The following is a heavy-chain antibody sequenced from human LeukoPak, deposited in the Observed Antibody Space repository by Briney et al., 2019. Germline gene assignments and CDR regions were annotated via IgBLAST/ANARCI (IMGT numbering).Heavy chain of an antibody. CDR3: AKDERNWNYNLASQTYD. J-gene: IGHJ4*02. V-gene: IGHV3-23*01. CDR2: ISGSGVST. Sequence: GGSLRLSCAASGFRFSSYAMSWVRQAPGKGLEWVSAISGSGVSTYYADSVKGRFTVSRDNSKNTLYLQMSSLRAEDTAVYYCAKDERNWNYNLASQTYDWGQGTLVTVSS. D-gene: IGHD1-7*01. CDR1: GFRFSSYA.